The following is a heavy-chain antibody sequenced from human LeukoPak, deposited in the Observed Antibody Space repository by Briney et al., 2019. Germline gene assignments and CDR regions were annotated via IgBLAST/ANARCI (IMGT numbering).Heavy chain of an antibody. CDR2: ISAYNGNT. Sequence: ASVKVSCKASGYTFTSYDINWVRQATGQGLEWMGWISAYNGNTNYAQKLQGRVTMATDTSTSTAYMELRSLRSDDTAVYYCARADLGEMASAFDIWGQGTMVTVSS. V-gene: IGHV1-18*01. D-gene: IGHD5-24*01. CDR1: GYTFTSYD. CDR3: ARADLGEMASAFDI. J-gene: IGHJ3*02.